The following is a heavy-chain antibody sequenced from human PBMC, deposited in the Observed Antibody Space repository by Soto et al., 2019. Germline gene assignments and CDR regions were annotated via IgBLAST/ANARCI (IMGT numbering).Heavy chain of an antibody. CDR1: VFTFSSYA. J-gene: IGHJ4*02. V-gene: IGHV3-23*01. CDR2: ISGSGGST. D-gene: IGHD4-17*01. Sequence: PGGSLRLSCAASVFTFSSYAMSLVRQAPGKGLECVSAISGSGGSTYYADSVKGRFTISRDNSKNTMYLQMNSLRAEYTAVYYRADYDYGDCLTLEYWGQGTLVTVSS. CDR3: ADYDYGDCLTLEY.